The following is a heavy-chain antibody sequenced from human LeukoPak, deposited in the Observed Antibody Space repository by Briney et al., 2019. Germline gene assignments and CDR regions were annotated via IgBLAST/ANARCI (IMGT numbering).Heavy chain of an antibody. J-gene: IGHJ3*02. CDR3: ARENTYYDILTGPAFDI. V-gene: IGHV3-7*01. Sequence: SGGSLRLSCAASGFTFSSYAMSWVRQAPGKGLEWVANIKQDGSEKYYVDSVKGRFTISRDNAKNSLYLQMNSLRAEDTAVYYCARENTYYDILTGPAFDIWGQGTMVTVSS. CDR2: IKQDGSEK. CDR1: GFTFSSYA. D-gene: IGHD3-9*01.